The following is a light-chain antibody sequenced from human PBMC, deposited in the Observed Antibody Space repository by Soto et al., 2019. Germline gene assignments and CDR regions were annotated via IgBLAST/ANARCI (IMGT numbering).Light chain of an antibody. J-gene: IGKJ1*01. CDR2: LGS. Sequence: DIVMTQSPLSLPVTPGEPASISCRSSQSLLFSNGYNYLDCYLQKPGQSPPLLISLGSDRASGVPDRLGGSGSCTDFTLKISRVEAEDVGVYYCMQSLQTPWAFGQGTKVEIK. CDR3: MQSLQTPWA. CDR1: QSLLFSNGYNY. V-gene: IGKV2-28*01.